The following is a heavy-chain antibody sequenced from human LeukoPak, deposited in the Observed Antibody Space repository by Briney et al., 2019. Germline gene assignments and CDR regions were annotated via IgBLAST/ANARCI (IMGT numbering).Heavy chain of an antibody. J-gene: IGHJ6*02. CDR1: GYTFTGYY. CDR3: ASPYYYGSGKGYGMDV. CDR2: INPNSGGT. V-gene: IGHV1-2*02. Sequence: ASVKVSCKASGYTFTGYYMHWVRQAPGQGLVWMGWINPNSGGTNYAQKFQGRVTMTRDTSISTAYMELSRLRSDDTAVYYCASPYYYGSGKGYGMDVWGQGTTVTVSS. D-gene: IGHD3-10*01.